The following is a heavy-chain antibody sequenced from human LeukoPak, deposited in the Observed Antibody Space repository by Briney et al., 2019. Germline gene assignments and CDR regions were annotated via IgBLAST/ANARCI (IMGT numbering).Heavy chain of an antibody. Sequence: ASVKVSCKASGYTFTSYYMHWVRQAPGQGLEWMGWMSGYNGNTKYAQKLQGRVTMTTDTSTSTAYMELRSLTSDDTAVYYCARAITFGGVHLGVYFDYWGQGTLVTVSS. D-gene: IGHD3-16*01. CDR1: GYTFTSYY. CDR2: MSGYNGNT. CDR3: ARAITFGGVHLGVYFDY. V-gene: IGHV1-18*04. J-gene: IGHJ4*02.